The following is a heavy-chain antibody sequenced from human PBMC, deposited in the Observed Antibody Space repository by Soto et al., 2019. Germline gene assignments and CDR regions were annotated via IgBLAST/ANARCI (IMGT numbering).Heavy chain of an antibody. CDR3: ARGEFLGPLNGNDY. CDR2: ISPGNGDT. Sequence: QVQLVQSGAEVKKPGASVKVSCKASGYTFTNFAMHWLRQAPGQRLEWMGWISPGNGDTRYSRDFQGRVTMTSDTPANTGFMELSSLKSEDTAVYYCARGEFLGPLNGNDYWGQGTLVTVSS. D-gene: IGHD3-16*01. CDR1: GYTFTNFA. J-gene: IGHJ4*02. V-gene: IGHV1-3*01.